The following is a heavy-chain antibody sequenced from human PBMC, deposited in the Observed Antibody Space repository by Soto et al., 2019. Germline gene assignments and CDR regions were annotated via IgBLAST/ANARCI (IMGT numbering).Heavy chain of an antibody. CDR2: ISSSSTI. J-gene: IGHJ6*02. Sequence: GGSLRLSCAASGFTFSSYSMNWVRQAPGKGLEWVSYISSSSTIYYADSVKGRFTISRDNAKNSLYLQMNSLRAEDTAVYYCARDQNYDILTGYFIYYYYYGMDVWGQGTTVTVSS. D-gene: IGHD3-9*01. V-gene: IGHV3-48*01. CDR1: GFTFSSYS. CDR3: ARDQNYDILTGYFIYYYYYGMDV.